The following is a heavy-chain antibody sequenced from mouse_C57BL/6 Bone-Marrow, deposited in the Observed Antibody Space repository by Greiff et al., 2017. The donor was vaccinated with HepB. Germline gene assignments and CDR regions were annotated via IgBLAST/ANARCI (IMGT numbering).Heavy chain of an antibody. Sequence: VQLQQSGPELVKPGASVKISCKASGYTFTDYYMNWVKQSHGKSLEWIGDINPNNGGTSYNQKFKGKATLTVDKSSSTAYMELRSLTSEDSAVYYCARYHYGSSYWYFDVWGTGTTVTVSS. CDR3: ARYHYGSSYWYFDV. V-gene: IGHV1-26*01. CDR2: INPNNGGT. J-gene: IGHJ1*03. CDR1: GYTFTDYY. D-gene: IGHD1-1*01.